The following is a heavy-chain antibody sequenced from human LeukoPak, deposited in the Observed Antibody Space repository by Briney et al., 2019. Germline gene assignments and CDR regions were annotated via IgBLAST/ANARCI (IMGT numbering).Heavy chain of an antibody. CDR1: GGSISSYY. CDR2: IYYSGST. CDR3: ARHGFSDYYDSSGYLGFDY. J-gene: IGHJ4*02. V-gene: IGHV4-59*08. D-gene: IGHD3-22*01. Sequence: PSETLSLTCTVSGGSISSYYWSWIRQPPGKGLEWIGYIYYSGSTNYNPSLKSRVTISVDTSKNQFSLKLSSVTAADTAVYYCARHGFSDYYDSSGYLGFDYWGQGTLVTVS.